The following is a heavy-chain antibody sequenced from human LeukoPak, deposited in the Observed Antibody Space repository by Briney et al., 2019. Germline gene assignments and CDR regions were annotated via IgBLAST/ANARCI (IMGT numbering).Heavy chain of an antibody. D-gene: IGHD3-3*01. J-gene: IGHJ4*02. CDR1: GGSISSNNYF. Sequence: PSETLSLTCTVSGGSISSNNYFWGWIRQPPGKGLEWIGSIYDSGSTYYNPSLKSRVTMSVDTSKNQFSLKLNSVTAADTAMYYCQSRFLEWLLDYWGQGTLVTVSS. V-gene: IGHV4-39*01. CDR3: QSRFLEWLLDY. CDR2: IYDSGST.